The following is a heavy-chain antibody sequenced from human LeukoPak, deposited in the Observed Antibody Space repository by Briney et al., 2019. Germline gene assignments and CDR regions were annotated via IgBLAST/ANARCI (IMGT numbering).Heavy chain of an antibody. Sequence: GGSLRLSCAASEFTFRTSWMNWVRQAPGKGLEWVSGISGSGGSTCYADSVKGRFTISRDNSKNTLSLQMNSLRAEDTAVYYCAKNPPRTGTPRYFDYWGQGTLVTVSS. CDR2: ISGSGGST. CDR3: AKNPPRTGTPRYFDY. J-gene: IGHJ4*02. V-gene: IGHV3-23*01. CDR1: EFTFRTSW. D-gene: IGHD1-1*01.